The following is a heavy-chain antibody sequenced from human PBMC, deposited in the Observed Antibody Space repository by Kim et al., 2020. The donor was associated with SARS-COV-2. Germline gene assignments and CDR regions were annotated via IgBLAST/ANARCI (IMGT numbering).Heavy chain of an antibody. D-gene: IGHD2-21*01. CDR1: GFTFSNAW. J-gene: IGHJ6*03. V-gene: IGHV3-15*01. CDR2: IKSKTDGGTT. CDR3: TTIPPPYCGGDCPVYYYYYRDV. Sequence: GGSLRLSCAASGFTFSNAWMSWVRQAPGKGLEWVGRIKSKTDGGTTDYAAPVKGRFTISRDDSENTLYLQMNSLKTEDTAVYYCTTIPPPYCGGDCPVYYYYYRDVWGKGTTVTVSS.